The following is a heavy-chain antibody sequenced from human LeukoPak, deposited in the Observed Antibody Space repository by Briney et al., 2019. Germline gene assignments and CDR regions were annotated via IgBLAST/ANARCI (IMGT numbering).Heavy chain of an antibody. J-gene: IGHJ5*02. D-gene: IGHD3-10*01. Sequence: SETLSLTCTVSGYSISSGYYWGWIRQPPGKGLEWIGSIYHSGSTYYNPSLKSRVTISVDTSKNQFSLKLSSVTAADTAVYYCASHITMVRGVIRGGNNWFDPWGQGTLVTVSS. V-gene: IGHV4-38-2*02. CDR1: GYSISSGYY. CDR3: ASHITMVRGVIRGGNNWFDP. CDR2: IYHSGST.